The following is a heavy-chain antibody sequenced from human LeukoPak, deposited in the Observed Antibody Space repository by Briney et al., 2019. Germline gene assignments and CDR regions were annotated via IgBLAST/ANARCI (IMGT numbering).Heavy chain of an antibody. CDR1: GFSISTYS. J-gene: IGHJ4*02. CDR3: ARAQDSSSWYLDS. Sequence: GGSLRLSCAASGFSISTYSMHWVRQAPGKGLEWVAVLWYDGVNTYYADSVKGRFTISRDNSKNTLYLQMNSLRAEDAAVYYCARAQDSSSWYLDSWGQGTLVTVSS. V-gene: IGHV3-33*01. CDR2: LWYDGVNT. D-gene: IGHD6-13*01.